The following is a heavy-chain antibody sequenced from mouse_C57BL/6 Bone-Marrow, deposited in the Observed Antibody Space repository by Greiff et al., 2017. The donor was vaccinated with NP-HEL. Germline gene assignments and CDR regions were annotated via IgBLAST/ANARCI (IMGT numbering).Heavy chain of an antibody. CDR2: ISSGSSTL. Sequence: VQLKESGGGLVKPGGSLKLSCAASGFTFSDYGMHWVRQAPEQGLGWVAYISSGSSTLYYADTVKGRFTISRGNAKNTLFLQMTMLRSEDTAMYYGARRYRGLYYYAMDYWGQGTSVTVSS. CDR3: ARRYRGLYYYAMDY. V-gene: IGHV5-17*01. D-gene: IGHD2-12*01. CDR1: GFTFSDYG. J-gene: IGHJ4*01.